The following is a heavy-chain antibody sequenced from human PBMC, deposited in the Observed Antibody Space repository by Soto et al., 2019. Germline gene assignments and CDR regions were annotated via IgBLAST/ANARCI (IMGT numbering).Heavy chain of an antibody. CDR1: GFTLSSYS. CDR2: ISSSSSYI. D-gene: IGHD3-22*01. V-gene: IGHV3-21*01. CDR3: SRHDDSSGYYYSLSF. J-gene: IGHJ4*02. Sequence: PGGSLRLSCAASGFTLSSYSMNWVRQAPGKGLEWVSSISSSSSYIYYADSVKGRFTISRDNAKNSLYLQMNSLRAEDTAVYYCSRHDDSSGYYYSLSFWGQGXLVTVYS.